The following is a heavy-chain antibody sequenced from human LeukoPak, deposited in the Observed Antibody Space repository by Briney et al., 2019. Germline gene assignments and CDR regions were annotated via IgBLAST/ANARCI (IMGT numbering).Heavy chain of an antibody. D-gene: IGHD2-21*02. J-gene: IGHJ4*02. CDR3: NCYLEPAPYYFDY. CDR2: IRSKAYGGTT. CDR1: GFTFGDYA. Sequence: GGSLRLSCTASGFTFGDYAMSWVRQAPGKGLEWVGFIRSKAYGGTTEYAASVKGRFTISRDDSKSIAYLQMNSLKTEDTAVYYCNCYLEPAPYYFDYWGQGTLVTVSS. V-gene: IGHV3-49*04.